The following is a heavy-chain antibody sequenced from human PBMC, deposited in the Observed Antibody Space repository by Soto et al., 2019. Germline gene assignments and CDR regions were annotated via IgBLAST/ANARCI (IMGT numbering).Heavy chain of an antibody. D-gene: IGHD2-15*01. V-gene: IGHV3-15*01. CDR3: TTGGIVVAAADDAFDI. CDR2: IKSKTDGGTT. CDR1: GFTFSNAW. J-gene: IGHJ3*02. Sequence: DVQLVESGGGLVKPGGSLRLSCAASGFTFSNAWMSWVRQAPGKGLEWVGRIKSKTDGGTTDYAAPVKGRFTISRDDSKNTLYLQMNSLKTEDTAVYYCTTGGIVVAAADDAFDIWGQGTMVTVSS.